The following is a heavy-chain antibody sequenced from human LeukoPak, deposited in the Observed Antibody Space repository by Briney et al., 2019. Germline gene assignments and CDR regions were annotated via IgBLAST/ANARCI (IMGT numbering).Heavy chain of an antibody. Sequence: GGSLRLSCTASGFTFSSYGMHGVRQAPGKGLEGVAVISYDGSNKYYADSVKGRFTISRDNSKNTLYLQMNSLRAEDTAVYYCAKDLAAAAGTFDYWGQGTLVTVSS. CDR1: GFTFSSYG. J-gene: IGHJ4*02. V-gene: IGHV3-30*18. CDR3: AKDLAAAAGTFDY. D-gene: IGHD6-13*01. CDR2: ISYDGSNK.